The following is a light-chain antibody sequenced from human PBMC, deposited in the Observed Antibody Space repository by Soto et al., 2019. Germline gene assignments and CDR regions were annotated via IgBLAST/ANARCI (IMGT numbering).Light chain of an antibody. CDR2: KAS. J-gene: IGKJ1*01. Sequence: DIQMAQSPSTLSGSGGERSTMTCRASQTISSWLAWYQQKPGKAPKLLIYKASTLKSGVPSRFSGSGSGTEFTLTISSLKPDDFATYYCQHYNSYSEAFGQGTKVDIK. V-gene: IGKV1-5*03. CDR3: QHYNSYSEA. CDR1: QTISSW.